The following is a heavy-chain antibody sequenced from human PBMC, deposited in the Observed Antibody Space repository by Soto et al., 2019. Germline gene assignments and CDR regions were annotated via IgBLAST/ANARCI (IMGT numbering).Heavy chain of an antibody. D-gene: IGHD6-13*01. Sequence: GESLKISCEGSGYSLSSYWSNWVRQMPGKVLWWMGIIYPGDSDTRYSPSFQGQVTISADKSIDIAYLQWRSMKASETAVYYCARHHGSPGSYFGLDVWGQGTTVTVSS. CDR3: ARHHGSPGSYFGLDV. V-gene: IGHV5-51*01. CDR2: IYPGDSDT. J-gene: IGHJ6*02. CDR1: GYSLSSYW.